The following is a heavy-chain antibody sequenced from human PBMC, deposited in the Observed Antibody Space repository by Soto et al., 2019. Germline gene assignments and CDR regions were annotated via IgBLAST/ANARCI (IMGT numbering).Heavy chain of an antibody. CDR3: ARELNTDPTAYYSFAY. D-gene: IGHD3-9*01. J-gene: IGHJ4*02. V-gene: IGHV1-18*01. CDR1: GYTFTAYG. CDR2: VGTANANT. Sequence: QVQLVQSGPEVTMPGASVKVSCKTSGYTFTAYGPAWLRQAPGQRPEWLGWVGTANANTNYAETFQGRVTMPSDRSTTTTYMELRSLRSDDTAVYYCARELNTDPTAYYSFAYWVQGTLVSVSS.